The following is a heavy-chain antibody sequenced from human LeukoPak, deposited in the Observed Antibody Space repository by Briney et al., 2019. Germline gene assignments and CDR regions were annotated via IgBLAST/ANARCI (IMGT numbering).Heavy chain of an antibody. CDR3: ARGSVGIVLMVYGALGY. J-gene: IGHJ4*02. V-gene: IGHV1-69*01. CDR2: IIPIFGTA. D-gene: IGHD2-8*01. Sequence: SVKVSCKASGGTFSSYAISWVRQAPGQGLEWMGGIIPIFGTANYAQKFQGRVTITADESTSTAYMGLSSLRSEDTAVYYCARGSVGIVLMVYGALGYWGQGTLVTVSS. CDR1: GGTFSSYA.